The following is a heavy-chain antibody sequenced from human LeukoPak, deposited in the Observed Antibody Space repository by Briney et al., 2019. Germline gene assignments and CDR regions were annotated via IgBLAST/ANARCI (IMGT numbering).Heavy chain of an antibody. V-gene: IGHV1-2*02. CDR3: ARVAPLRLGELSFLRFWDY. J-gene: IGHJ4*02. Sequence: ASVKVSCKASGYSFTDYYIHWVRQAPGQGLEWMGWINPNSGGTNYAQKFQGRVTMTRDTSISTAYMELSRLRSDDTAVYYCARVAPLRLGELSFLRFWDYWGQGTLVTVSS. CDR1: GYSFTDYY. CDR2: INPNSGGT. D-gene: IGHD3-16*02.